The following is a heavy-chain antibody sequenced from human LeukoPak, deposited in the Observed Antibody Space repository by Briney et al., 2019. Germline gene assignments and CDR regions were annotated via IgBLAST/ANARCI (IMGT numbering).Heavy chain of an antibody. J-gene: IGHJ4*02. CDR2: IYYSGST. V-gene: IGHV4-39*07. Sequence: PSETLSLTCTVSGGSISSSSYYWGWIRQPPGKGLEWIGSIYYSGSTNYNPSLKSRVTISVDTSKNQFSLKLSSVTAADTAVYYCARRLYCSSTSCHPVDYWGQGTLVTVSS. D-gene: IGHD2-2*01. CDR1: GGSISSSSYY. CDR3: ARRLYCSSTSCHPVDY.